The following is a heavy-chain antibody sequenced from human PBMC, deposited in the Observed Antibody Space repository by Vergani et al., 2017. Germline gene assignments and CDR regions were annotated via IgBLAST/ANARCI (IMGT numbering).Heavy chain of an antibody. CDR3: AGDRVGATVLLHHPDLAMDV. V-gene: IGHV1-69*01. Sequence: QVQLVQSGAEVKKPGSSVKVSCKASGGTFSSYAISWVRQAPGQGLEWMGGIIPIVGTANYAQKFQGRVTITEDESTSTAYMELSSLRSEDTAVSYCAGDRVGATVLLHHPDLAMDVWGQGTTVTVSS. CDR2: IIPIVGTA. D-gene: IGHD1-26*01. CDR1: GGTFSSYA. J-gene: IGHJ6*02.